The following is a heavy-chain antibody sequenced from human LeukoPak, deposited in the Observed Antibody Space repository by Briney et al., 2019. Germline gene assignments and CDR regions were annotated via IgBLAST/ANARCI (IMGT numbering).Heavy chain of an antibody. CDR2: IYYSGST. Sequence: SETLSLTCTVSGGSISSYYWSWIRQPPGKGLERIGYIYYSGSTNYKRSLKSRVTISVDTSKNQFSLKLSSVTAADTAVYYCARDRELGYCSGGSCYSNYYYGMDVWGQGTTVTVSS. CDR1: GGSISSYY. J-gene: IGHJ6*02. D-gene: IGHD2-15*01. CDR3: ARDRELGYCSGGSCYSNYYYGMDV. V-gene: IGHV4-59*01.